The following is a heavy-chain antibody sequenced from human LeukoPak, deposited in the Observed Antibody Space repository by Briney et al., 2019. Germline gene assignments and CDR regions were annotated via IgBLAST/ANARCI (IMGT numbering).Heavy chain of an antibody. CDR3: ARTREGVWGSYSP. CDR2: INPKSGGT. CDR1: GYSFTDYY. Sequence: ASVKASCKASGYSFTDYYIHWVRLAPGQGLEWMGWINPKSGGTHYAQKFQGRVSMTRDTSINTVHLELSSLKTNDTAVYYCARTREGVWGSYSPWGQGTLVTVSS. J-gene: IGHJ4*02. V-gene: IGHV1-2*02. D-gene: IGHD3-16*01.